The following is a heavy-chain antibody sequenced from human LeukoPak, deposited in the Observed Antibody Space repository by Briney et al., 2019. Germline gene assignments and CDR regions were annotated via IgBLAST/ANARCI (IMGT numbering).Heavy chain of an antibody. V-gene: IGHV3-30*04. CDR2: ISYDGSNK. CDR1: GFTFSSYA. CDR3: ARDGRGSYYDSSGNNY. Sequence: GGSLRLSCAASGFTFSSYAMHWVRQAPGKGLEWVAVISYDGSNKYYADSVKGRFTISRDNSKNTLYLQMNSLRAEDTAVYYCARDGRGSYYDSSGNNYWGQGTLFTVSS. D-gene: IGHD3-22*01. J-gene: IGHJ4*02.